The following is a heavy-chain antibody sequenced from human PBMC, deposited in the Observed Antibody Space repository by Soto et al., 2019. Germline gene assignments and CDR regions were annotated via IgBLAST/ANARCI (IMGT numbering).Heavy chain of an antibody. D-gene: IGHD3-22*01. CDR3: ARDEMYYYDSSGYPHAFDI. Sequence: GGSLRLSCAASGFTFSSYWMSWVRQAPRKGLEWVANIKQDGSEKYYVDSVKGRFTISRDNAKNSLYLQMNSLRAEDTAVYYCARDEMYYYDSSGYPHAFDIWGQGTTVTVSS. J-gene: IGHJ3*02. CDR2: IKQDGSEK. CDR1: GFTFSSYW. V-gene: IGHV3-7*05.